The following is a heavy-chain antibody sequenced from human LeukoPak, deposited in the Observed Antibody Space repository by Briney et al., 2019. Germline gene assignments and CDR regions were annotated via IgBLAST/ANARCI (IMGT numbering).Heavy chain of an antibody. V-gene: IGHV3-53*01. J-gene: IGHJ4*02. Sequence: GGSLRLSCAASGFTVSSNYMSWVRQAPGKGLEWVSVIYSGGSTYYADSVKGRFTISRDNSKNTLYLQMNSLRAEDTAVYYCARDPSYYDSSGYYVAYFDYWGQGTLVTVSS. CDR2: IYSGGST. CDR3: ARDPSYYDSSGYYVAYFDY. D-gene: IGHD3-22*01. CDR1: GFTVSSNY.